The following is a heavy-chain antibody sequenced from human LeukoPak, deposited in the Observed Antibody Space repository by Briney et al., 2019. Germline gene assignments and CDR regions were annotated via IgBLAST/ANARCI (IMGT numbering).Heavy chain of an antibody. V-gene: IGHV3-49*04. CDR1: GFTFGDYA. Sequence: GGSLRLSCTASGFTFGDYAMSWVRQAPGKGLEWVGFVRSKAYGGTTEYAASVKGRFTISRDDSKSIVYLQMNSLKTEDTAVYYCTSRRDGYNYRYYWGQGTLVTVSS. J-gene: IGHJ4*02. CDR3: TSRRDGYNYRYY. CDR2: VRSKAYGGTT. D-gene: IGHD5-24*01.